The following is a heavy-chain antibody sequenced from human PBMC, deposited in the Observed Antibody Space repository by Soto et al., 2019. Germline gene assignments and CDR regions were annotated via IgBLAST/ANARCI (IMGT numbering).Heavy chain of an antibody. V-gene: IGHV2-5*02. CDR3: ADDNGGRALY. Sequence: QITWKESGPSLVKPTQPLTLTCTFSGFSLTTDRVGVGWIRQPPGAALEWLAVIYWDDSKTFRPALESRLTITQATTKNQGALTLSNRDSLDTATYYCADDNGGRALYWGQGTLVTVSS. CDR2: IYWDDSK. CDR1: GFSLTTDRVG. D-gene: IGHD1-26*01. J-gene: IGHJ4*02.